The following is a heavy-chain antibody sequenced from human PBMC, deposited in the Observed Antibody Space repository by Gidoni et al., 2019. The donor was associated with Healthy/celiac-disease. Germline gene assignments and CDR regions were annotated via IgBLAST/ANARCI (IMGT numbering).Heavy chain of an antibody. J-gene: IGHJ6*02. CDR1: GGSISSSNW. CDR3: ARAPNTYSRSSYYRYYGMDV. Sequence: QVQLQESGPGLVKPSGTLSLTCAVSGGSISSSNWWRWVRQPPGKGMKLIGDIYHSCITNYNPSLKCLVTISVDKSKNQFSLKLSSVTAADTAVYYCARAPNTYSRSSYYRYYGMDVWCQGTTFTVSS. V-gene: IGHV4-4*02. CDR2: IYHSCIT. D-gene: IGHD3-3*01.